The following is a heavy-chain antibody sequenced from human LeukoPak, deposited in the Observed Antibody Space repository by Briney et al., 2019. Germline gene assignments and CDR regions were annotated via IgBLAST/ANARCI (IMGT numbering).Heavy chain of an antibody. V-gene: IGHV3-9*01. CDR1: GFSFSSYD. D-gene: IGHD6-19*01. Sequence: GGSLRLSCAASGFSFSSYDMNWVRQAPGKGLEWVSGIGWNSGSISYADSVKGRFTISRDNAKNSLYLQMNSLRAEDTALYCAKDFSSGWLNYFDYWGQGTLVTVSS. CDR3: AKDFSSGWLNYFDY. J-gene: IGHJ4*02. CDR2: IGWNSGSI.